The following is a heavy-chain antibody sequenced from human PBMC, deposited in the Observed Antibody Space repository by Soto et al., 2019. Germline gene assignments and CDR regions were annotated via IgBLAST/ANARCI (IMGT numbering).Heavy chain of an antibody. J-gene: IGHJ1*01. CDR3: ARGPTDYYDNSGNYFLDY. CDR2: ISTYNGNT. D-gene: IGHD3-22*01. Sequence: QVQLVQSGAEVKKPGASVKVSCKASGYTFTTYGMSWVRQAPGQGLDWMGWISTYNGNTKYAERLQGRVTMTTDTTTSTAYMELRRLRSDDTAVYYCARGPTDYYDNSGNYFLDYWGQGTLVTFSS. V-gene: IGHV1-18*01. CDR1: GYTFTTYG.